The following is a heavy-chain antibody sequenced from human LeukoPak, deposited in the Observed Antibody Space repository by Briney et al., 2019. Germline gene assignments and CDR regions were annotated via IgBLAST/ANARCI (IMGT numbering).Heavy chain of an antibody. CDR1: GYTFTVYY. J-gene: IGHJ4*02. CDR3: ARDRSSVLLWFGELSLDY. Sequence: ASVKVSCKPSGYTFTVYYMHWVRQAPGQGLEWMGWINPNSGGTNYAQKFQGWVTMTRDMSISTAYMELSRLRSDDTAVYYCARDRSSVLLWFGELSLDYWGQGTLVTVSS. V-gene: IGHV1-2*04. D-gene: IGHD3-10*01. CDR2: INPNSGGT.